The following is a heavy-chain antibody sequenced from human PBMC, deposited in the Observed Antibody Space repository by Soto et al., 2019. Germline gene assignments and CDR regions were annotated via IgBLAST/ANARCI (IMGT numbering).Heavy chain of an antibody. J-gene: IGHJ5*02. V-gene: IGHV4-59*01. CDR3: ASDPIYYDFLSCYYKDRGWFDP. D-gene: IGHD3-3*01. Sequence: SETLSLTCTVSGGSISSYYWSWIRQPPGKGLEWIGYIYYSGSTNYNPSLKSRVTISVDTSKNQFSLKLSSVTAADTAVYYCASDPIYYDFLSCYYKDRGWFDPWGQGALVTVSS. CDR2: IYYSGST. CDR1: GGSISSYY.